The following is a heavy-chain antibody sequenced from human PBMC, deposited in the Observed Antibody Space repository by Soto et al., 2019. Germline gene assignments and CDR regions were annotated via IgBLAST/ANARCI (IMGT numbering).Heavy chain of an antibody. CDR3: ARDAMTTVIPYYYYYGMDV. CDR1: GGSISTYY. Sequence: SETLSLTCTVSGGSISTYYWSWIRQPPGKGLEWIGYISYSGSTNYNPSLKSRLTISVDTSENQFSLKLSSVTAADTAVYYCARDAMTTVIPYYYYYGMDVWGQGTTVTVS. D-gene: IGHD4-17*01. CDR2: ISYSGST. V-gene: IGHV4-59*01. J-gene: IGHJ6*02.